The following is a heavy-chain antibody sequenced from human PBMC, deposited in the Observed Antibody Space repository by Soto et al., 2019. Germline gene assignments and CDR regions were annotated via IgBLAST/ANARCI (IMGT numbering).Heavy chain of an antibody. V-gene: IGHV1-69*08. Sequence: QVQLEQSGAEVKKPGSSVKVSCKASGGPFSNDIITWVRQAPGQGLEWMGRIIPLLSTSTYAQKFQGRLTITADRSTGTAYMALNSLRSEDTAVYYCARDSPIGSTFSGYDAIDYWGQGTRITVSS. J-gene: IGHJ4*02. CDR1: GGPFSNDI. CDR2: IIPLLSTS. CDR3: ARDSPIGSTFSGYDAIDY. D-gene: IGHD5-12*01.